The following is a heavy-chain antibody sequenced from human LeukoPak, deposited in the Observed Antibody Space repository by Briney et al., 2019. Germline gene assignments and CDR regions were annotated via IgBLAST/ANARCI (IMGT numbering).Heavy chain of an antibody. V-gene: IGHV4-4*09. D-gene: IGHD2-2*01. Sequence: PSETLSLTCTVSGGPMTHYFWNWIRQPPGKGLEWIGYTHTSGSPNYSRSLKSRVTISLDTSKNKFSLMLRSVTAADTAVYFCARATQRYCSGTTCFPYWFDTWGQGTLATVSS. CDR2: THTSGSP. CDR3: ARATQRYCSGTTCFPYWFDT. J-gene: IGHJ5*02. CDR1: GGPMTHYF.